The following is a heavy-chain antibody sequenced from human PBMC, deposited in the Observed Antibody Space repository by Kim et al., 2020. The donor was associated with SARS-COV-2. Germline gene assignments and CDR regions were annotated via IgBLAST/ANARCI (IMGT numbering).Heavy chain of an antibody. V-gene: IGHV3-15*01. D-gene: IGHD2-2*01. CDR2: IKSKTDGGTT. CDR1: GFTFSNAW. J-gene: IGHJ6*02. Sequence: GGSLRLSCAASGFTFSNAWMSWVRQAPGKGLEWVGRIKSKTDGGTTDYAAPVKGRFTISRDDSKNTLYLQMNSLKTEDTAVYYCTTYILVVPAAPQDEYYYYGMDVWGQGTTVTVSS. CDR3: TTYILVVPAAPQDEYYYYGMDV.